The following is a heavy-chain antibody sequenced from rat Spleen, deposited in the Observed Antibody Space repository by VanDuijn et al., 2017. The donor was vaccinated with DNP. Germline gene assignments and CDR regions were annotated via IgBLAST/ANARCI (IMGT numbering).Heavy chain of an antibody. CDR3: TTDFERGY. V-gene: IGHV5S23*01. CDR1: GFTFSKYG. D-gene: IGHD1-11*01. J-gene: IGHJ2*01. CDR2: ISTSGEYT. Sequence: EVQLVESGGGLLQPGRSRKLSCAASGFTFSKYGMAWVRQAPTKGLEWVASISTSGEYTHYRDSVKGRFTISRDNAKSTLYLQMDSLRSEDTATFYCTTDFERGYWGQGVMVTVSS.